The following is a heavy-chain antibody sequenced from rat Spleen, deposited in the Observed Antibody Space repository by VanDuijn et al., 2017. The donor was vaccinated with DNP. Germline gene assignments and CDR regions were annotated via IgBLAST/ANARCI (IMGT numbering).Heavy chain of an antibody. Sequence: EVQLVESGGGLVQPGRSLKLSCAVSGFTFSDYYMAWVRQAPAKGLEWVASISNTGDNTYYSDSVKGRFSLSRDNAKSTLYLRMDSLRSEDTATYYCAGRPPPTRGPFDYWGHGVMVTVSS. J-gene: IGHJ2*01. V-gene: IGHV5S23*01. D-gene: IGHD1-4*01. CDR1: GFTFSDYY. CDR2: ISNTGDNT. CDR3: AGRPPPTRGPFDY.